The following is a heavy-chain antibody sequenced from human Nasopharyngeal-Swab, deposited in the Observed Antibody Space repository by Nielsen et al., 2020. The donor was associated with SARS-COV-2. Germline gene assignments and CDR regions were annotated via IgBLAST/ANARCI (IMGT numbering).Heavy chain of an antibody. CDR1: GYSFANYW. CDR2: IYFGDFVT. CDR3: ARLGYYGTSGYYEVGY. V-gene: IGHV5-51*01. Sequence: GGSLRLSCKGSGYSFANYWFGWVRQLPGKGLEWMGIIYFGDFVTRYSPSFQGQVTISADKSISTAYLQWSSLKASDTAMYYCARLGYYGTSGYYEVGYWGQGTLVTVSS. D-gene: IGHD3-22*01. J-gene: IGHJ4*02.